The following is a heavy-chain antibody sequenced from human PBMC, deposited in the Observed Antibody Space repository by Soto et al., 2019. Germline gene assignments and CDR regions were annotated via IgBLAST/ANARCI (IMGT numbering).Heavy chain of an antibody. CDR1: GFTFSSYA. CDR2: ISYDGSNK. CDR3: ARDSTQFLGGYSYGFPSWFDL. J-gene: IGHJ5*02. V-gene: IGHV3-30-3*01. D-gene: IGHD5-18*01. Sequence: QVQLVESGGGVVQPGRSLRLSCAASGFTFSSYAMHWVRQAPGKGLEWVAVISYDGSNKYYADSVKGRFTISRDNSKNTLYLQMNILRAEDTAVYYCARDSTQFLGGYSYGFPSWFDLWGQGTLVTVSS.